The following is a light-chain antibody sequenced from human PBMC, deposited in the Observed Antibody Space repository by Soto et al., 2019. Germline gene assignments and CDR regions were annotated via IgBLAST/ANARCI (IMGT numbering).Light chain of an antibody. V-gene: IGKV3-15*01. J-gene: IGKJ1*01. Sequence: RVTTQSPATLSVSPGERATLSCRASQNVAGDLAWYQQKPGQAPRLLIYRTSTRATGIPSRFSGSASGTEFNLTISILQSEDFAVDYCQEYNGRSSFGQGTKVEIK. CDR1: QNVAGD. CDR3: QEYNGRSS. CDR2: RTS.